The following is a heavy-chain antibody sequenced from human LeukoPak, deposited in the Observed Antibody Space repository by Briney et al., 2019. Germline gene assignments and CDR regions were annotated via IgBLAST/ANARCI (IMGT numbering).Heavy chain of an antibody. V-gene: IGHV1-69*04. CDR3: ARELTVSPYYFDY. CDR1: GGTFSSYA. J-gene: IGHJ4*02. Sequence: ASVKVSCKASGGTFSSYAISWVRQAPGQGLEWMGRIIPILGIANYAQKFQGRVTITADESTSTAYMELSSLRSEDTAVYYCARELTVSPYYFDYWGQGTLVTVSS. CDR2: IIPILGIA. D-gene: IGHD4-11*01.